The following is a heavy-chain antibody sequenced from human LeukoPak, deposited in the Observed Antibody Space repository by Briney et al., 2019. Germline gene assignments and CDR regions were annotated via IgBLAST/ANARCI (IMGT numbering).Heavy chain of an antibody. V-gene: IGHV3-30*02. J-gene: IGHJ4*02. Sequence: GGSLRLSCAASGFTFSSYGIHWVRQAPGKGLEWVAFIGYDGTNKYYADSVKGRFTISRDKAKNTLYLQMNSLRAEDTAVYYCAGGIAAADTWGQGTLVTVSS. CDR1: GFTFSSYG. CDR2: IGYDGTNK. D-gene: IGHD6-13*01. CDR3: AGGIAAADT.